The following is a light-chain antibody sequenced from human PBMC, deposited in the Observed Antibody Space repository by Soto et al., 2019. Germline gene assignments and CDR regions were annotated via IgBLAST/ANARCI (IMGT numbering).Light chain of an antibody. CDR2: DAS. J-gene: IGKJ4*01. CDR3: QQLNTYPLT. CDR1: QDINSH. Sequence: IQLTQSPSSLSASVGDRVTITCRASQDINSHLVWFHRKPGEAPKLLIYDASTLQSGVPSRFSGSGSGTDFTLTISSLQPEDFATYYCQQLNTYPLTFGGGTKVEIK. V-gene: IGKV1-9*01.